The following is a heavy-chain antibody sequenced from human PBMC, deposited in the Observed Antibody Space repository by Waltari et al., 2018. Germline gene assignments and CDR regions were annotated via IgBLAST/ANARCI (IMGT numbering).Heavy chain of an antibody. CDR1: GYTFTSYD. CDR3: ARSPYCSSATCYTDAFDI. D-gene: IGHD2-2*02. V-gene: IGHV1-8*01. J-gene: IGHJ3*02. Sequence: QVQLVQSGAEEKKPGASVKVSCKASGYTFTSYDINWVRQDTGQGLERMGWMNPNSGNQGYAQKFQGRVTMTRNTSISTAYMELSSLRSEDTAVYYCARSPYCSSATCYTDAFDIWGQGTMVTVSP. CDR2: MNPNSGNQ.